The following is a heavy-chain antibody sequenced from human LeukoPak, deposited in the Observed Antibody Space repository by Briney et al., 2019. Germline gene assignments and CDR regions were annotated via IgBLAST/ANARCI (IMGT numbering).Heavy chain of an antibody. Sequence: ASVKVSCKASGYTFTGYYMHWVRQAPGQGLEWMGRINPNSGGTNYAQKFQGRVTMTRDTSISTAYMELSRLRSDDAAVYYCARGGRGYCSSTSCHTGYYYYMDVWGKGTTVTVSS. CDR3: ARGGRGYCSSTSCHTGYYYYMDV. CDR1: GYTFTGYY. V-gene: IGHV1-2*06. D-gene: IGHD2-2*02. CDR2: INPNSGGT. J-gene: IGHJ6*03.